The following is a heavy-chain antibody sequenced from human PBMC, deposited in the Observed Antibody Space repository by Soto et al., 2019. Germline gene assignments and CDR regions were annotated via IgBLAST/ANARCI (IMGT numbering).Heavy chain of an antibody. J-gene: IGHJ5*02. D-gene: IGHD3-10*01. V-gene: IGHV4-4*02. CDR3: ARVGTMVRGVMRGFDP. CDR2: IYHSGST. CDR1: GGSISSSNW. Sequence: QVQLQESGPGLVKPSGTLSLTCAVSGGSISSSNWWSWVRQPPGRGLGWIGEIYHSGSTNYNPSLKSRVTISVDKSKNQFSLKLSSVTAADTAVYYCARVGTMVRGVMRGFDPWGQGTLVTVSS.